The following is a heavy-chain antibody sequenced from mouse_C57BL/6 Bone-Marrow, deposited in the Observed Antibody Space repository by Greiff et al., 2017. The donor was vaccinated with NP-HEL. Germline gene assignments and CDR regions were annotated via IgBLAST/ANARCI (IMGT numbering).Heavy chain of an antibody. CDR1: EYEFPSHD. V-gene: IGHV5-2*01. Sequence: EVQLVESGGGLVQPGESLKLSCESNEYEFPSHDMSWVRKTPEKRLELVAAINSDGGSTYYPDTMERRFIISRDNTKKTLYLQMSSLRSEDTALYDCGRNGIRGYAMDYWGQGTSVTVSS. D-gene: IGHD2-4*01. J-gene: IGHJ4*01. CDR3: GRNGIRGYAMDY. CDR2: INSDGGST.